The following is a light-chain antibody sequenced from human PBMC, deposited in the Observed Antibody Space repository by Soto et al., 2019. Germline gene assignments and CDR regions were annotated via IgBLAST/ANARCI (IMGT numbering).Light chain of an antibody. CDR3: SSFTSSSTPVV. V-gene: IGLV2-14*01. Sequence: QSVLTQPASVSGSPGQSITISCTETSSDVGGYNYVSWYQQHPGKAPKLMIYEVSNRPSGVSNRFSGSKSGNTASLTISGLQAEDEADYYCSSFTSSSTPVVFGGGTKLTVL. CDR2: EVS. CDR1: SSDVGGYNY. J-gene: IGLJ2*01.